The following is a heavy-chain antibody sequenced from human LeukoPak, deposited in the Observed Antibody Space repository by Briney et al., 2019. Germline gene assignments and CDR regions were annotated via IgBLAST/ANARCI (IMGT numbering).Heavy chain of an antibody. Sequence: PSETLSLTCTVSGGSISSSSYYWGWIRQPPGKGLEWIGRIYYSGSTYYNPSLKSRATISVDTSKNQFSLKLSSVTAADTAVYYCARDSYYYDSSGYRNYFDYWGQGTLVTVSS. CDR3: ARDSYYYDSSGYRNYFDY. V-gene: IGHV4-39*07. CDR2: IYYSGST. D-gene: IGHD3-22*01. CDR1: GGSISSSSYY. J-gene: IGHJ4*02.